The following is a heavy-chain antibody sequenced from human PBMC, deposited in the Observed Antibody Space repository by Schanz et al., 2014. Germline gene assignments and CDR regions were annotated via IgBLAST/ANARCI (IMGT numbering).Heavy chain of an antibody. V-gene: IGHV3-23*04. Sequence: EVQLVESGGGLVQPGRSLRLSCAASGFTFSSYTMKWVRQAPGKGLEWVSVIAGDGGGPNYVDSVKGRFTISRDNSDNTLYLQMNNLRAEDTAVYYCARGSGTFDSWGQGTLVTVSS. D-gene: IGHD3-3*01. J-gene: IGHJ4*02. CDR1: GFTFSSYT. CDR2: IAGDGGGP. CDR3: ARGSGTFDS.